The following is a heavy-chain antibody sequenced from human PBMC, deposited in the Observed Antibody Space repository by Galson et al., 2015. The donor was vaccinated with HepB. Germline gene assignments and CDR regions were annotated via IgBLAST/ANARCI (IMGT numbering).Heavy chain of an antibody. V-gene: IGHV5-51*01. CDR1: GYSFTSYW. J-gene: IGHJ4*02. CDR3: ARLVAVYSSSERIDY. Sequence: QSGAEVKKPGESLKISCKGFGYSFTSYWIGWVRQMPGKGLEWMGIIFPGDSETRYSPSFQGQVTISADKSITTAYLQWNSLKASDTAMYYCARLVAVYSSSERIDYWGQETLVTVSS. CDR2: IFPGDSET. D-gene: IGHD6-6*01.